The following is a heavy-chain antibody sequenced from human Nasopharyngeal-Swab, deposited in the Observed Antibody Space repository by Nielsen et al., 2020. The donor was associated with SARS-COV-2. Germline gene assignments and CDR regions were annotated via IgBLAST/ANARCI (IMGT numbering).Heavy chain of an antibody. Sequence: SVKVSCKASGGTFSSYAISWVRQAPGQGLEWMGRIIPILGIANYAQKFQGRVTITADKSTSTAYMELSSLRSEDTAVYYCARMYSSGYLGYWGQGTLVTVSS. J-gene: IGHJ4*02. CDR2: IIPILGIA. V-gene: IGHV1-69*04. CDR1: GGTFSSYA. D-gene: IGHD3-22*01. CDR3: ARMYSSGYLGY.